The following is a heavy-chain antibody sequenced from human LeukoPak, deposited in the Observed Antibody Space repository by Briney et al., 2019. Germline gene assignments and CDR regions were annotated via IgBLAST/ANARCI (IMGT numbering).Heavy chain of an antibody. CDR1: GFTFSGYS. CDR2: ISSSSSTI. Sequence: GGSLRLSCAASGFTFSGYSMNWVRQAPGKGLEWVSYISSSSSTIYYADSVKGRFTISRDNAKNSLYLQMNSLRAEDTAVYYCARTTHVAGIDYWGQGTLVTVSS. V-gene: IGHV3-48*01. D-gene: IGHD6-19*01. CDR3: ARTTHVAGIDY. J-gene: IGHJ4*02.